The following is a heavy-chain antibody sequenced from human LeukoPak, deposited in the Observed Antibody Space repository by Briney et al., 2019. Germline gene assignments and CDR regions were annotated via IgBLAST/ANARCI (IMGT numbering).Heavy chain of an antibody. J-gene: IGHJ4*02. D-gene: IGHD5-18*01. CDR1: GFSFSNYG. CDR3: AKDRGSSYGTVDY. CDR2: ISYDGSDK. V-gene: IGHV3-30*18. Sequence: GGSLRLSCAASGFSFSNYGMHWVRQAPGKGLEWVAVISYDGSDKYYADSVKGRFTISRDNSKNTVYLQMNSLRAEDSAVYYCAKDRGSSYGTVDYWGQGTLVTVSS.